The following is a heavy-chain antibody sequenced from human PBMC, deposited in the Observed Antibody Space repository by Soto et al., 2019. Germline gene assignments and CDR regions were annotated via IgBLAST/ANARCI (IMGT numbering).Heavy chain of an antibody. CDR3: ARDSLYSGYADYYYYYYRDV. CDR2: IKQDGSEK. Sequence: GGSLRLSCAASGFTFSSYWMSWVRQAPGKGLEWVANIKQDGSEKYYVDSVKGRFTISRDNAKNSLYLQMNSLRAEDTAVYYCARDSLYSGYADYYYYYYRDVWGKGTTVTVSS. J-gene: IGHJ6*03. CDR1: GFTFSSYW. D-gene: IGHD5-12*01. V-gene: IGHV3-7*01.